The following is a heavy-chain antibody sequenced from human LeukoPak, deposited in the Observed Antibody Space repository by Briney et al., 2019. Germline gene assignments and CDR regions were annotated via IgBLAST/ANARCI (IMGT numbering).Heavy chain of an antibody. CDR3: ARDRRYYYDDSGYYPFDY. CDR2: IYYGGST. CDR1: GGSISSSSYY. Sequence: SETLSLTCTVSGGSISSSSYYWGWIRQPPGKGLEWIGSIYYGGSTYYNPSLKSRVTISVDTSKNQFSLKMTSVSAADTAVYYCARDRRYYYDDSGYYPFDYWGQGTLVTVSS. J-gene: IGHJ4*02. D-gene: IGHD3-22*01. V-gene: IGHV4-39*07.